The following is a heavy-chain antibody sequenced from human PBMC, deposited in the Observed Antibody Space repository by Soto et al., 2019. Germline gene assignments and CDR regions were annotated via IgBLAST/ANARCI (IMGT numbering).Heavy chain of an antibody. CDR3: ARGFPVYSYYYYLDV. CDR2: IDHSGST. D-gene: IGHD4-17*01. CDR1: GGSLIGYS. J-gene: IGHJ6*03. Sequence: SETLSHTCAVYGGSLIGYSWRWVRQPTGKGLEWIGEIDHSGSTKYNPSLKNRVTFSVDTSKNQFSLNLTSVTASDTALYYCARGFPVYSYYYYLDVWAKGTTLTVSS. V-gene: IGHV4-34*01.